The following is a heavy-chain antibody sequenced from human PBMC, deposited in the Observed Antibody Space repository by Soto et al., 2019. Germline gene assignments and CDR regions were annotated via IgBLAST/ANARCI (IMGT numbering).Heavy chain of an antibody. CDR3: ARGITIFGVAHDAFDI. V-gene: IGHV3-21*01. CDR2: ISSSSSYI. Sequence: EVQLVESGGGLVKPGGSLRLSCAASGFTFSSYSMNWVRQAPGKGLEWVSSISSSSSYIYYADSVKGRFTISRDNAKNSLYLQKNSLRAEDTAVYYCARGITIFGVAHDAFDIWGQGTMVTVSS. J-gene: IGHJ3*02. CDR1: GFTFSSYS. D-gene: IGHD3-3*01.